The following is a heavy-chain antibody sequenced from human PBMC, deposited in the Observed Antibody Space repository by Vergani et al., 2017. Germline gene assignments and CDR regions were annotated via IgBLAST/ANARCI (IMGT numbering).Heavy chain of an antibody. D-gene: IGHD2-15*01. J-gene: IGHJ3*01. CDR3: ARRSGGYYSGGKVHPLRTAFDV. CDR1: GGSISAGYYF. CDR2: ISAIGNA. V-gene: IGHV4-61*02. Sequence: QVQLQASGPGRVKPSQTLSLTCTMSGGSISAGYYFWSWIRQPAGKGLEWLGHISAIGNASHSPSLKTRVSMSVDTSKNQFSLTVTSVTAADTAIYFCARRSGGYYSGGKVHPLRTAFDVWGHGTVVTVSS.